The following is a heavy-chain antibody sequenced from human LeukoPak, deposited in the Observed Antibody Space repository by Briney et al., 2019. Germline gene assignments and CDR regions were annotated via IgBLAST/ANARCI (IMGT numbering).Heavy chain of an antibody. CDR3: AKGGFCSGGSCYNNWFDP. V-gene: IGHV3-23*01. D-gene: IGHD2-15*01. J-gene: IGHJ5*02. CDR1: GFTFSSYW. Sequence: GGSLRLSCAASGFTFSSYWMHWVRQAPGKGLEWVSAISGSGGNTYYADSVKGRFTISRDNSKNTLYLQMNSLRAEDTAVYYCAKGGFCSGGSCYNNWFDPWGQGTLVTVSS. CDR2: ISGSGGNT.